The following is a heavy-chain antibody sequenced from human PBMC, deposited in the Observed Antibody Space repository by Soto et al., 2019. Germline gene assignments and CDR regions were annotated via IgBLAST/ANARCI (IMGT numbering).Heavy chain of an antibody. V-gene: IGHV1-69*13. CDR2: IIPIFGTA. CDR1: GGTFSSYA. Sequence: SVKVSCKASGGTFSSYAISWVRQAPGQGLEWMGGIIPIFGTANYAQKFQGRVTITADESTSTAYMELSSLRSEDTAVYYCARDLTHDYSNYGVSYSYYYYGMDVWSQGTTVTVSS. J-gene: IGHJ6*02. CDR3: ARDLTHDYSNYGVSYSYYYYGMDV. D-gene: IGHD4-4*01.